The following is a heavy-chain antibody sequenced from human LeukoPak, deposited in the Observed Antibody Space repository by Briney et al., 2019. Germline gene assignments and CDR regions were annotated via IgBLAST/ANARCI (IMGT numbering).Heavy chain of an antibody. CDR2: IYYSRST. Sequence: SQTLSLTCTVSAGSISSGYYYWNWIRQPPGKGLDWIGYIYYSRSTSYSPSLKSQLTISVDTSKNQFSLKLSSVTAADTAVYYCARDGYNSGYFDYWGQGTLITVSS. CDR1: AGSISSGYYY. D-gene: IGHD5-24*01. CDR3: ARDGYNSGYFDY. V-gene: IGHV4-30-4*01. J-gene: IGHJ4*02.